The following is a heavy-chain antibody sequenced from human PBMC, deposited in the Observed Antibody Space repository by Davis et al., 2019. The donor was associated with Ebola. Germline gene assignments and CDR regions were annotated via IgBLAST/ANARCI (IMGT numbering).Heavy chain of an antibody. D-gene: IGHD3-3*01. J-gene: IGHJ6*02. V-gene: IGHV1-18*01. CDR3: ARLTTRTYYDFWSGYYPYRDYYYGMDV. CDR1: GGTFSNYA. Sequence: AASVKVSCKASGGTFSNYAISWVRQAPGQGLEWMGWISAYNGNTNYAQKLQGRVTMTTDTSTSTAYMELRSLRSDDTAVYYCARLTTRTYYDFWSGYYPYRDYYYGMDVWGQGTTVTVSS. CDR2: ISAYNGNT.